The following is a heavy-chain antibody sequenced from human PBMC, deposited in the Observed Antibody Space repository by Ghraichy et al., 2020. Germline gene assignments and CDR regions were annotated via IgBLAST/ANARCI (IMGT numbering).Heavy chain of an antibody. Sequence: GGSLRLSCAASGFTFSDYYMSWIRQAPGKGLEWVSYISSSGSTIYYADSVKGRFTISRDNAKNSLYLQMNSLRAEDTAVYYCARRFLYSNSLYYYYGMDVWGQGTTVTVSS. CDR2: ISSSGSTI. D-gene: IGHD4-11*01. V-gene: IGHV3-11*01. CDR3: ARRFLYSNSLYYYYGMDV. CDR1: GFTFSDYY. J-gene: IGHJ6*02.